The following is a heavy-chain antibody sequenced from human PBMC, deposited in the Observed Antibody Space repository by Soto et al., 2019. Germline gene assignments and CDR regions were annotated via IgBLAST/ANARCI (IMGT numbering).Heavy chain of an antibody. CDR3: ARGSSIAGLYYGMDV. D-gene: IGHD6-6*01. J-gene: IGHJ6*02. CDR1: GGSISSGGYY. CDR2: NYYSGIT. V-gene: IGHV4-31*03. Sequence: SETLSLTCTVSGGSISSGGYYWTWIRQHPWKGLEWIGYNYYSGITYYNPSLKSRVTISLDTSKNQFSLKLSSVTAADTAVYYCARGSSIAGLYYGMDVWGQGTTVTVSS.